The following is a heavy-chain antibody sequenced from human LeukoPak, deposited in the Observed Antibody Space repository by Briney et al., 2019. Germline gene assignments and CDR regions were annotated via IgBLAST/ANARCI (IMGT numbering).Heavy chain of an antibody. CDR1: GFIFSSYG. Sequence: GGSLRLSCAASGFIFSSYGMHWVRQAPGKGLEWAAFIRYDGRNKYYADSVKGRFTISRDNSKNTLYLQMNSLRGEDTAVYYCAKDSLRERIVGSTTRGVNDYWGQGTLVTVSS. D-gene: IGHD1-26*01. V-gene: IGHV3-30*02. J-gene: IGHJ4*02. CDR2: IRYDGRNK. CDR3: AKDSLRERIVGSTTRGVNDY.